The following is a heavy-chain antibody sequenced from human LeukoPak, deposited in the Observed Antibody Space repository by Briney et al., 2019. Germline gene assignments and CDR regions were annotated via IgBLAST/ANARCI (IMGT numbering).Heavy chain of an antibody. CDR3: ARRPPLFPSRLRSPRYTSTGAFDI. D-gene: IGHD3-16*02. J-gene: IGHJ3*02. CDR2: ISYDGSNK. CDR1: GFTFSSYA. Sequence: GGSLRLSCAASGFTFSSYAMHWVRQAPGKGLEWVAVISYDGSNKYYADSVKGRFTISRDNAKNSLYLQMNSLRAEDTAVYYCARRPPLFPSRLRSPRYTSTGAFDIWGQGTMVTVSS. V-gene: IGHV3-30-3*01.